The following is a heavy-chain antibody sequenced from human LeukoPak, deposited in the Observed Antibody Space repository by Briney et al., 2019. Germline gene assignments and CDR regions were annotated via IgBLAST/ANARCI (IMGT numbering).Heavy chain of an antibody. Sequence: GGSLRLSCAASGFTFSSYAMNWVRQAPWQGLEWVSSISSSSTYIYYADSLKGRFTISRDSAKNSLFLQMNSLRAEDTAVYYCAKDRGSGYCSSTSCFSFDYWGQGTPVIVSS. D-gene: IGHD2-2*01. CDR2: ISSSSTYI. V-gene: IGHV3-21*01. CDR1: GFTFSSYA. CDR3: AKDRGSGYCSSTSCFSFDY. J-gene: IGHJ4*02.